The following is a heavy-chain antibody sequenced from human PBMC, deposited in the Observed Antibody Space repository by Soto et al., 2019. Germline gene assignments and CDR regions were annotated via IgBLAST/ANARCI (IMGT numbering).Heavy chain of an antibody. V-gene: IGHV1-69*13. CDR3: ARGSSRFQDPYYYYALDV. J-gene: IGHJ6*02. Sequence: SVKVSCKTSGGTFRTSAISWVRQAPGQGLEWMGGIMPVFSTPDYAQKFQGRVTITADESTGTAYMELSSLQIEDTAVYYCARGSSRFQDPYYYYALDVWGQGTTVTVSS. CDR1: GGTFRTSA. D-gene: IGHD2-2*01. CDR2: IMPVFSTP.